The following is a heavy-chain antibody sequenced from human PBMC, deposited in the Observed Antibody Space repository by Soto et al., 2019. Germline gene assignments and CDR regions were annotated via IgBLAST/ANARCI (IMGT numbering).Heavy chain of an antibody. D-gene: IGHD6-19*01. CDR1: GFPFGENA. Sequence: EVQLLESGGGVVQPGGSLRLSCAASGFPFGENAMSWVRQAPGKGLEWVSGISDSGATTYYADSVRGRFTISRDNSKNTLYLQMKSLRAEDSASYYCTKEDTISGSLDYWGQGALVTVSS. CDR2: ISDSGATT. J-gene: IGHJ4*02. CDR3: TKEDTISGSLDY. V-gene: IGHV3-23*01.